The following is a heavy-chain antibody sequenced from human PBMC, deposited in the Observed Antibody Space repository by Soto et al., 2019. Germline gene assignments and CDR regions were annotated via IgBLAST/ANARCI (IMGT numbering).Heavy chain of an antibody. CDR2: IKEDGSEK. CDR1: GFTFSNSW. Sequence: GSLRLSCAASGFTFSNSWMSWVRQAPGKGLEWVANIKEDGSEKDYVDPVKGRFTITRDNAKNSLCLQMNNLRAEDTAVYFCTRKRFGMDVWGQGTTVTVSS. J-gene: IGHJ6*02. CDR3: TRKRFGMDV. V-gene: IGHV3-7*03.